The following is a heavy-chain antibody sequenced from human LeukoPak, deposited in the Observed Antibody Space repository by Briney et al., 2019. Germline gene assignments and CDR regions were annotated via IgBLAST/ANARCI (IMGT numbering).Heavy chain of an antibody. Sequence: ASVKVSCKISGYTLTELSMHWVRQAPGKGLEWMGSFNPEDGETLYAQKFQGRVTMTKDTSRNTAYMELSSLRAEDTAVYYCAKDKVFYYGSGSLSSTKQMPAPFEYWGQGTLVTVSS. CDR1: GYTLTELS. D-gene: IGHD3-10*01. J-gene: IGHJ4*02. V-gene: IGHV1-24*01. CDR2: FNPEDGET. CDR3: AKDKVFYYGSGSLSSTKQMPAPFEY.